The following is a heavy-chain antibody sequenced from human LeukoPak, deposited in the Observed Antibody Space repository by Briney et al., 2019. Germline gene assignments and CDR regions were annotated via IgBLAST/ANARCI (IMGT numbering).Heavy chain of an antibody. CDR1: GFTFSSYE. V-gene: IGHV3-15*01. D-gene: IGHD5-12*01. CDR2: IKSKTDGGTT. Sequence: GGSLRLSCAASGFTFSSYEMNWVRQAPGKGLEWVGRIKSKTDGGTTDYAAPVKGRFTISRDDSKNTLYLQMNSLKTEDTAVYYCTTGYSGYVPFDYWGQGTLVTASS. J-gene: IGHJ4*02. CDR3: TTGYSGYVPFDY.